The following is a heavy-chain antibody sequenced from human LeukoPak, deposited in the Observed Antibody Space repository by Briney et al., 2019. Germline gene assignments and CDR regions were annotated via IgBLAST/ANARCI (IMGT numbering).Heavy chain of an antibody. J-gene: IGHJ4*02. CDR2: IYSGGST. Sequence: PGGSLGLSCAASGFTVSSNYMSWVRQAPGKGLEWVSVIYSGGSTYYADSVKGRFTISRDNSKNTLYLQMNSLRAEDTAVYYCASALGSGIFDYWGQGTLVTVSS. V-gene: IGHV3-66*01. CDR3: ASALGSGIFDY. D-gene: IGHD3-10*01. CDR1: GFTVSSNY.